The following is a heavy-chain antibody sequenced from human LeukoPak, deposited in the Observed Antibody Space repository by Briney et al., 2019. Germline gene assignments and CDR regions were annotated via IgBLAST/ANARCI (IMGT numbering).Heavy chain of an antibody. D-gene: IGHD3-22*01. Sequence: GGSLRLSCAASGFTFSSYAMGWVRQAPGKGLEWVSAISATGGSTFYADSVKGRFTISRDNSKNTLYLQMNSVGAEDTAVYYCAKDWYYYDSSGYYSYGAFDIWGQGTMVTVSS. CDR2: ISATGGST. J-gene: IGHJ3*02. CDR3: AKDWYYYDSSGYYSYGAFDI. V-gene: IGHV3-23*01. CDR1: GFTFSSYA.